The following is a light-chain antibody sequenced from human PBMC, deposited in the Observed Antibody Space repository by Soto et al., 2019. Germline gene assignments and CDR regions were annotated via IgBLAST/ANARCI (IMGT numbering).Light chain of an antibody. CDR1: QSVTITN. V-gene: IGKV3-20*01. CDR2: GAS. CDR3: QQYGSSST. J-gene: IGKJ1*01. Sequence: VLTQSPGTLSLSPGERATLSCRATQSVTITNLAWYQQKPGQPPRLLIYGASTRATGIPDRFSGRGSGTDFTLTISRLEPEDFAVYYCQQYGSSSTFGQGTKVDIK.